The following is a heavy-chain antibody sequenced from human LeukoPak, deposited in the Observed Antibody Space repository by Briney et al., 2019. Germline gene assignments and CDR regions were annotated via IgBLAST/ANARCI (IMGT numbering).Heavy chain of an antibody. CDR3: ARDMGELLQNYFQH. CDR1: GFTFSSYS. J-gene: IGHJ1*01. CDR2: ISSSSSYK. Sequence: GGSLRLSCAASGFTFSSYSMNWVRQAPGKGLEWVSSISSSSSYKYYADSVKGRFTISRDNAKNSLYLQMDSLRAEDTAVYYCARDMGELLQNYFQHWGQGTLVTVS. D-gene: IGHD1-26*01. V-gene: IGHV3-21*01.